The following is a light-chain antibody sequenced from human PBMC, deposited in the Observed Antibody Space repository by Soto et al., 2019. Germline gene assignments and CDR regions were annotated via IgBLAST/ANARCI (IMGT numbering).Light chain of an antibody. V-gene: IGLV1-44*01. Sequence: QSVLTQPPSASGTPGQRVTISCSRNNSNVVNNAVNWYQHLPGTAPKLLIYSDNQRPSAVPDRFSGSKSGTSASLVISALQSEDEGDYYCAAWDGSQVVFGGGTQLTVL. CDR1: NSNVVNNA. J-gene: IGLJ2*01. CDR2: SDN. CDR3: AAWDGSQVV.